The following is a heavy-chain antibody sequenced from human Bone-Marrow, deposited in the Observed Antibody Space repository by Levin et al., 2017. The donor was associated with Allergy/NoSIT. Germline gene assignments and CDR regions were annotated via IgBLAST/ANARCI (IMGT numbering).Heavy chain of an antibody. CDR1: FFSILPSS. CDR2: IYSSTSA. CDR3: ARAEMRYRAELRVLEWYIDH. D-gene: IGHD3-3*01. Sequence: PSYTLYLNCTVSFFSILPSSLNWMRQSPGKGLEWIGYIYSSTSANYNPSLKSRVTISASTSKSQFSLYLSSVTAADTAVYYCARAEMRYRAELRVLEWYIDHWGQGTLVTVSS. V-gene: IGHV4-59*01. J-gene: IGHJ4*02.